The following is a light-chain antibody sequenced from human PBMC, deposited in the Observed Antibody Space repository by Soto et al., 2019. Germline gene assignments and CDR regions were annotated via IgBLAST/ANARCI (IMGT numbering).Light chain of an antibody. V-gene: IGLV2-14*01. CDR2: EVS. CDR3: SSYTTGSTWV. CDR1: SSDIGAYIF. J-gene: IGLJ3*02. Sequence: QSALAQPASLSGSPGQSITISCTGSSSDIGAYIFVSWYQQYPGKAPKLMIYEVSNRPSGSSTRFSASKSGNTASLTISGLQPEDEADYYCSSYTTGSTWVFGGGTKLTVL.